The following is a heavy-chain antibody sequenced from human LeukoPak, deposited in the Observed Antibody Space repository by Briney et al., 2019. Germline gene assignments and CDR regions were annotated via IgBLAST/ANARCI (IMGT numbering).Heavy chain of an antibody. V-gene: IGHV3-23*01. J-gene: IGHJ4*02. CDR1: GFIFNNYA. CDR2: ISGSGGTK. D-gene: IGHD6-6*01. Sequence: GGSLRLSCIGSGFIFNNYAMSWVRQAPGKGLEWVSTISGSGGTKYYADSVKGRFTLSRDNSKNTLYLQMYSLRAEDTAVYYCAKDPFRARISAPDYWGQGTLVTVSS. CDR3: AKDPFRARISAPDY.